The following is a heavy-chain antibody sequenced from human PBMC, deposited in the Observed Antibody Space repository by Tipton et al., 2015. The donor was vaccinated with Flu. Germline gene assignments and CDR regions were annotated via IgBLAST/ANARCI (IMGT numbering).Heavy chain of an antibody. CDR2: TRGIAENYAT. J-gene: IGHJ3*02. CDR3: ARLYRLDGSDI. Sequence: GSLRLSCAASGFSFSSSAIYWVRQAAGKGLEWVGRTRGIAENYATSYAESVEGRFSISRDDLNNMAYLQMNNLKTEDTAVHYCARLYRLDGSDIWGQGTQVTVSS. D-gene: IGHD2-2*02. CDR1: GFSFSSSA. V-gene: IGHV3-73*01.